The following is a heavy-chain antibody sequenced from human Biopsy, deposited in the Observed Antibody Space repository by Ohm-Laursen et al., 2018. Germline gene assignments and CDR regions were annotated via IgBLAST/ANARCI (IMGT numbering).Heavy chain of an antibody. J-gene: IGHJ4*02. V-gene: IGHV4-59*01. D-gene: IGHD3-16*01. CDR3: ARDSRGGHLNTTLITGKNLDS. Sequence: TLSLTWTVSRDTISNYYWTWIRPSPGQGLEWIGYIYYTGSTNYNPSVKSRVTISVDTSKNQFSLKLNSVTAADTAVYFCARDSRGGHLNTTLITGKNLDSWGQGILVTVSS. CDR1: RDTISNYY. CDR2: IYYTGST.